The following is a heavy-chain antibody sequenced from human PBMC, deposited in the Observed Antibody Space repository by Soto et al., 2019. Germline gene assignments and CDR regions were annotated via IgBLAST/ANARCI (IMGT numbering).Heavy chain of an antibody. CDR2: VYYSGRT. CDR3: ARDRANSPDYFDY. V-gene: IGHV4-30-4*01. CDR1: GGSFRSDAYY. Sequence: SETLSLTCTVSGGSFRSDAYYWSWIRQPPGKGLEWIGCVYYSGRTYYNPSPESRITISMDTFKDQFSLKLSSVNAADTAVYYCARDRANSPDYFDYWGQGALVTV. D-gene: IGHD1-1*01. J-gene: IGHJ4*02.